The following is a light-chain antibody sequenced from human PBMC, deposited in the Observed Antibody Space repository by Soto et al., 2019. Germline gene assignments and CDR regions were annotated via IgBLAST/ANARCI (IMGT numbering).Light chain of an antibody. CDR1: QRVLYSSNNKNY. Sequence: DIVMTQSPDSLAVSLGERATINCKSSQRVLYSSNNKNYLAWYQQKPGQPPKLLIYWASTRESGVPDRFSGSGSGPDFSLTISSLQAEDVAVYYYQQYYSSPVTFGQGTKLEIK. CDR2: WAS. J-gene: IGKJ2*01. V-gene: IGKV4-1*01. CDR3: QQYYSSPVT.